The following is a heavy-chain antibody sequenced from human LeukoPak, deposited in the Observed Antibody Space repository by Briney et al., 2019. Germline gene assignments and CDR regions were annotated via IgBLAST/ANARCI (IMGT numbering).Heavy chain of an antibody. CDR1: GFTFSTYW. Sequence: GGSLRLSCEASGFTFSTYWMSWVRQTPGKGLEWVANIKQDGSAKYYVDSVKGRFTMSRDNAKNSLYLQMNSLRAEDTAVYYCARAYYYDRGGYYTDPWGQGTLVTVSS. CDR3: ARAYYYDRGGYYTDP. V-gene: IGHV3-7*01. CDR2: IKQDGSAK. J-gene: IGHJ5*02. D-gene: IGHD3-22*01.